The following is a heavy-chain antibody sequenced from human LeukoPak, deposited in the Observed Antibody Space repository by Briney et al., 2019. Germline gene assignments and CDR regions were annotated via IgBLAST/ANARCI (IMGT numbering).Heavy chain of an antibody. CDR3: ARVGPEVRMSREVATIRLYYYGKDV. V-gene: IGHV1-46*01. D-gene: IGHD5-12*01. CDR2: INPSGGST. Sequence: ASVKVSCKASGYTFTSYYMHWVRQAPGQGLEWMGIINPSGGSTSYAQKFQGRVTMTRDTSTSTVYMELSSLRSEDTAVYYCARVGPEVRMSREVATIRLYYYGKDVWGQGTTVTVSS. CDR1: GYTFTSYY. J-gene: IGHJ6*02.